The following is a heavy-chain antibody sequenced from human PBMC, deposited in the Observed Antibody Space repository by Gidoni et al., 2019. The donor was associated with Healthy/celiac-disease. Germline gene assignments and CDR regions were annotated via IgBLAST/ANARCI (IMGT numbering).Heavy chain of an antibody. V-gene: IGHV1-3*01. CDR3: ARSSGYYYIYDY. J-gene: IGHJ4*02. CDR2: INAGNGDT. D-gene: IGHD3-22*01. CDR1: GYTFTNHA. Sequence: QVQLVQSGAEVKKPGASVKVSCKASGYTFTNHAIHWVRQAPGQRLEWMGWINAGNGDTKYSQKFQGRVTITRDTSASTAYMELSSLRSEDTAVYYCARSSGYYYIYDYWGQGTLVTVSS.